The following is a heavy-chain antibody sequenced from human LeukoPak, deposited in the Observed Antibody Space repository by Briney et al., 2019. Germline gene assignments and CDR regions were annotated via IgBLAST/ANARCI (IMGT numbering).Heavy chain of an antibody. CDR3: ARTFMVRGVTDYMDV. CDR2: INHSGST. V-gene: IGHV4-34*01. J-gene: IGHJ6*03. CDR1: DGSFSGYY. D-gene: IGHD3-10*01. Sequence: PSETLSLTCAVYDGSFSGYYWSWIRQPPGKWLEWIGEINHSGSTNYNPSLKSRATISVDTSKNQFSLNLSSVTAADTAVYYCARTFMVRGVTDYMDVWGKGTTVTVSS.